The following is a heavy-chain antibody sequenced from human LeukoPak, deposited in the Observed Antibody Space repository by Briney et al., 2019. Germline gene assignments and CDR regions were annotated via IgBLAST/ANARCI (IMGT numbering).Heavy chain of an antibody. Sequence: SETLSLTCTVSGGSISSYYWSWIRQPAGKGLEWIGRIYTSGSTNYNPSLKSRVTMSADTSKNQFSLKLSSVTAADTAVYYCARGDAVADLYYFDYWGQGTLVTVSS. J-gene: IGHJ4*02. CDR1: GGSISSYY. D-gene: IGHD6-19*01. CDR2: IYTSGST. CDR3: ARGDAVADLYYFDY. V-gene: IGHV4-4*07.